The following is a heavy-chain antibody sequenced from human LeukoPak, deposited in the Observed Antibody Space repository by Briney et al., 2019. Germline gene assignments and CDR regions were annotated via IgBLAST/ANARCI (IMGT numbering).Heavy chain of an antibody. CDR1: GYIFTSYG. Sequence: ASVKVPCKASGYIFTSYGISWVRQAPGQGLEWMGWISTYNGNTNYAQKLQGRVTMTTDTSTSTAYMELRSLRSDDTAVYYCARTVPAPVVTAFDIWGQGTMVTVSS. CDR3: ARTVPAPVVTAFDI. D-gene: IGHD2-2*01. J-gene: IGHJ3*02. V-gene: IGHV1-18*01. CDR2: ISTYNGNT.